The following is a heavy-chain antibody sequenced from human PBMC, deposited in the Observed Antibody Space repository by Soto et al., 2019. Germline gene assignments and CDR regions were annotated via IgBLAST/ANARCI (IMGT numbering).Heavy chain of an antibody. D-gene: IGHD3-3*01. V-gene: IGHV1-69*06. CDR2: IVPMFGTS. CDR3: NRCSEYDFWSGYL. J-gene: IGHJ4*02. Sequence: QERLVQSGAEVRKPGSSGKVSCKVTGGTSTRYAINWVRQAPGQGLEWMGGIVPMFGTSKYAQKFQGRVTITADTSTNIAYMELRSLRSEDTAVYYCNRCSEYDFWSGYLWGQGTLVSVSS. CDR1: GGTSTRYA.